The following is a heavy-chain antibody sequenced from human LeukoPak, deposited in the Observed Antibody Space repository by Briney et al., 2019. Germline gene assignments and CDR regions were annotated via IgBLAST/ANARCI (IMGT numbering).Heavy chain of an antibody. Sequence: PSETLSLTCAVSGVPFSNYYWSWVRQSPRQGLEWIGEINHSGYTNYNPSLKSRVTMSIGTSKNQFSLKLTSVTAADAGVYYCTRVVAGHPDWGQGTLVTVSS. D-gene: IGHD6-19*01. CDR1: GVPFSNYY. V-gene: IGHV4-34*01. J-gene: IGHJ4*02. CDR2: INHSGYT. CDR3: TRVVAGHPD.